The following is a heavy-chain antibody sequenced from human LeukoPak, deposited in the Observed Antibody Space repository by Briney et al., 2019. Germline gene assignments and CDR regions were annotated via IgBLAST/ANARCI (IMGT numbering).Heavy chain of an antibody. D-gene: IGHD6-19*01. CDR3: ARVGAVAEIQH. CDR1: GGSISSSSYY. V-gene: IGHV4-61*01. Sequence: SETLSLTCTVSGGSISSSSYYWSWIRQPPGKGLEWIGYIYYSGSTNYNPSLKSRVTISVDTSKNQFSLKLSSVTAADTAVYYCARVGAVAEIQHWGQGTLVTVSS. CDR2: IYYSGST. J-gene: IGHJ1*01.